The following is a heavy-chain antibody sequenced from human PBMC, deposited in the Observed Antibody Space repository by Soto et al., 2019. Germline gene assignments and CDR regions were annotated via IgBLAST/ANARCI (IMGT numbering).Heavy chain of an antibody. CDR1: GYTFTSYG. D-gene: IGHD5-12*01. J-gene: IGHJ6*03. V-gene: IGHV1-18*01. CDR2: ISAYNGNT. CDR3: ARHGSYDYVSYYYMDV. Sequence: ASVKVSCKASGYTFTSYGISWVRQAPGQGLEWMGWISAYNGNTNYAQKLQGRVTITVDTSKNQFSLKLSSVTAADTAVYYCARHGSYDYVSYYYMDVWGKGTTVTVSS.